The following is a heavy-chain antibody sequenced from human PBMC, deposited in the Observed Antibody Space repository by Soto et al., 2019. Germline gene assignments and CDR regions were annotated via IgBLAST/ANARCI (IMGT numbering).Heavy chain of an antibody. CDR3: AKGSSGYVDTFEY. Sequence: HPGGSLELSCAACGLTFKTYAMTGVRQALGKGPEWVSAISGSGGSTYYADSVKGRFTISRDNSKNTLYLQMNSLRAEDTAVYYCAKGSSGYVDTFEYWGQGTLVTVSS. CDR1: GLTFKTYA. J-gene: IGHJ4*02. CDR2: ISGSGGST. V-gene: IGHV3-23*01. D-gene: IGHD3-22*01.